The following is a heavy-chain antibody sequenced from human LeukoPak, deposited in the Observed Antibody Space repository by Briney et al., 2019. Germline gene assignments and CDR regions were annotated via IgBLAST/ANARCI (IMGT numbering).Heavy chain of an antibody. CDR3: SRRGYYDSSGYSFGH. Sequence: GGSLRLSCAASGFTFSDYYMSWIRQAPGKGLEWVSYISSSGSTIYYADSVKGRFTISRDNAKNSLYLQMNSLRAEDTAVYYCSRRGYYDSSGYSFGHWGQGTLVTVSS. J-gene: IGHJ4*02. V-gene: IGHV3-11*01. D-gene: IGHD3-22*01. CDR1: GFTFSDYY. CDR2: ISSSGSTI.